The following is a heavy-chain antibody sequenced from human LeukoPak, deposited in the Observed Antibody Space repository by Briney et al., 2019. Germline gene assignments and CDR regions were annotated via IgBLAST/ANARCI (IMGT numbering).Heavy chain of an antibody. CDR2: IYYSGST. J-gene: IGHJ4*02. V-gene: IGHV4-59*02. D-gene: IGHD1-26*01. CDR1: GGSVRSHY. CDR3: ARVMPESGSYFGY. Sequence: PSETLSLTCTGSGGSVRSHYWSWIRQPPGKGLEWIGYIYYSGSTNYNPSLKSRVTISVDTSKNQFSLKLSSVTAADTAVYYCARVMPESGSYFGYWGQGTLVTVSS.